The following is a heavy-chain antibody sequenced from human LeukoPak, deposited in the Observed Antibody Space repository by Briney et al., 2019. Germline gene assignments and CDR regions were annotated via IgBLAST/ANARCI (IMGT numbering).Heavy chain of an antibody. CDR3: ARDLYPHDYYYYMDV. Sequence: GGSLRLSCAASGFTFSSYGMSWVRQAPGKGLEWVSAISGSGGSTYYADSVKGRFTISRDNSRNTLYLQMGSLRAEDMAVYYCARDLYPHDYYYYMDVWGKGTTVTVSS. V-gene: IGHV3-23*01. D-gene: IGHD2-8*01. J-gene: IGHJ6*03. CDR1: GFTFSSYG. CDR2: ISGSGGST.